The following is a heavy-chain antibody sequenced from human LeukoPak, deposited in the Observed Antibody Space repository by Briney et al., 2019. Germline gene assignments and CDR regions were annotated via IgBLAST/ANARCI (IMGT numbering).Heavy chain of an antibody. Sequence: SETLSLTCAVYGGSFSGYYWSWIRQPPGKGLEWIGEINHSGSTNYNPSLKSRVTISVDTSKNQFSLKLSSVTAADTAVYYCAGERVVVIAPRGWFDPWGQGTLVTVSS. CDR1: GGSFSGYY. CDR2: INHSGST. D-gene: IGHD2-21*01. CDR3: AGERVVVIAPRGWFDP. J-gene: IGHJ5*02. V-gene: IGHV4-34*01.